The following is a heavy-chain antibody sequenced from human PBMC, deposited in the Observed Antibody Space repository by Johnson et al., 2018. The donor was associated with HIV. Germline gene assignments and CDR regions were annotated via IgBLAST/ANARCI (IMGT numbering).Heavy chain of an antibody. CDR3: ARPIFGVVSSPVDAFGV. Sequence: VQLVESGGGVALPGGSLRLSCAASGFTFDDFGMSWVRQSPVKGLEWVSGLNWNGGTTFYADAVKGRFTISRDNAKNSLYLQMNSLRAEDTALYYCARPIFGVVSSPVDAFGVWGQGTMVTVSS. CDR1: GFTFDDFG. D-gene: IGHD3-3*01. CDR2: LNWNGGTT. J-gene: IGHJ3*01. V-gene: IGHV3-20*04.